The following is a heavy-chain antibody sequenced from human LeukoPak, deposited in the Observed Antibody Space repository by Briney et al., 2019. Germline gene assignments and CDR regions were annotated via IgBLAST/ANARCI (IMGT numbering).Heavy chain of an antibody. Sequence: GGSLRLSCAASGFTFSSYAIHWVRQPPGKGLEWVSLISYDGTNTYYADSVKGRFTISRDNAKNSLYLQMNSLRAEDTAVYYCARDPYYYDSSGYYSTFDYWGQGTLVTVSS. J-gene: IGHJ4*02. CDR2: ISYDGTNT. CDR3: ARDPYYYDSSGYYSTFDY. D-gene: IGHD3-22*01. CDR1: GFTFSSYA. V-gene: IGHV3-30-3*01.